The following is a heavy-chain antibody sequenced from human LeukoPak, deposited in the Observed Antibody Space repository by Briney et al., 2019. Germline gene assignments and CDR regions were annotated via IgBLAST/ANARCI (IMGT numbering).Heavy chain of an antibody. D-gene: IGHD4-11*01. J-gene: IGHJ4*02. V-gene: IGHV1-18*04. CDR1: GYTFTSYG. CDR2: INAYNGNT. CDR3: ARDLGVYSDSNYYFDY. Sequence: ASVKVSCKASGYTFTSYGISWVRQAPGQGLEWMGWINAYNGNTNYAQRLQGRGTMTTDTSTSTAYMELRSLRSDDTAVYYCARDLGVYSDSNYYFDYWGQGTLVTVSS.